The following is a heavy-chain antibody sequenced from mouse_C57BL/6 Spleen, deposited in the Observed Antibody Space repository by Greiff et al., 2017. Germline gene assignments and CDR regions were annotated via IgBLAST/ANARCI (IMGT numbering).Heavy chain of an antibody. CDR2: ISNGGGST. CDR3: ARHGNYGSSYGYFDV. V-gene: IGHV5-12*01. Sequence: EVKLMESGGGLVQPGGSLKLSCAASGFTFSDYYMYWVRQTPEKRLEWVAYISNGGGSTYYPDTVKGRFTISRDNAKNTLYLQMSRLKSEDTAMYYCARHGNYGSSYGYFDVWGTGTTVTVSS. J-gene: IGHJ1*03. D-gene: IGHD1-1*01. CDR1: GFTFSDYY.